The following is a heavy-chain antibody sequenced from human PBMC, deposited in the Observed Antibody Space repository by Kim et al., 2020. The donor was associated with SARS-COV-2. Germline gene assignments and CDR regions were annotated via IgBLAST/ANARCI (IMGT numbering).Heavy chain of an antibody. D-gene: IGHD3-10*01. V-gene: IGHV3-9*01. Sequence: GGSLRLSCAASGFTFDDYAMHWVRQAPGKGLEWVSGISWNSGSIGYADSVKGRFTISRDNAKNSLYLQMNSMRAEDTALYYCAKADDGGGDYWGQGTLVT. J-gene: IGHJ4*02. CDR3: AKADDGGGDY. CDR2: ISWNSGSI. CDR1: GFTFDDYA.